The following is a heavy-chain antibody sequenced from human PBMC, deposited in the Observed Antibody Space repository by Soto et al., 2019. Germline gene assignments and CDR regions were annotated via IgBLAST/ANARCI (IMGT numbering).Heavy chain of an antibody. CDR2: TYPGDSDT. CDR1: GYSFTSYW. V-gene: IGHV5-51*01. Sequence: PGESLKISCKGSGYSFTSYWIGWVRQMPGKGLEWMGITYPGDSDTRYSPSFQGQVTISADKSISTAYLQWSSLKASDTAMYYCARHKDGYRGYSDYYYGMDVWGQGTTVTVSS. D-gene: IGHD5-12*01. CDR3: ARHKDGYRGYSDYYYGMDV. J-gene: IGHJ6*02.